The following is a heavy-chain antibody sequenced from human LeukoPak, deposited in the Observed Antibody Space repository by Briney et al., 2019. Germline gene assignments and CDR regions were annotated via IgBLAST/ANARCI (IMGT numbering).Heavy chain of an antibody. V-gene: IGHV3-7*01. Sequence: PGGSQRLSCAASGFTFSSNWMSWVRQAPGKGLEWVANIKQDGSEENYVDSVKGRFTISRDNAKNSLYLQMNSLRVEDTAVYYCATDRDWTLLDYWGQGTTVSVSS. CDR2: IKQDGSEE. CDR3: ATDRDWTLLDY. D-gene: IGHD1-1*01. CDR1: GFTFSSNW. J-gene: IGHJ4*02.